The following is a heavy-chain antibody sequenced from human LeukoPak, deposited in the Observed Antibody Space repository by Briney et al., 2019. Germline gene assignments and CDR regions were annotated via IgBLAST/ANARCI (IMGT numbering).Heavy chain of an antibody. CDR1: GGSFSGYY. Sequence: SETLSLTCAVYGGSFSGYYWSWVRQPPGEGLWCSGEINHSGSTNYNPSLTSRVTTSVDTSKNQFSLQLNSVTAAYTAVYYCARHGYGDFVGNWFDPWGQGTLVTVSS. J-gene: IGHJ5*02. CDR3: ARHGYGDFVGNWFDP. CDR2: INHSGST. V-gene: IGHV4-34*01. D-gene: IGHD4-17*01.